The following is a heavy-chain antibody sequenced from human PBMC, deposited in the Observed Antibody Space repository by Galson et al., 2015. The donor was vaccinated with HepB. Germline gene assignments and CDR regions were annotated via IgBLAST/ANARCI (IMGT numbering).Heavy chain of an antibody. CDR3: ARDVPMVRGNTYNWFDP. V-gene: IGHV3-11*06. CDR2: ISSSSSYT. Sequence: SLRLSCAASGFTFSDYYMSWIRQAPGKGLEWVSYISSSSSYTNYADSVKGRFTISRDNAKNSLYLQMNSLRAEDTAVYYCARDVPMVRGNTYNWFDPWGQGTLVTVSS. J-gene: IGHJ5*02. CDR1: GFTFSDYY. D-gene: IGHD3-10*01.